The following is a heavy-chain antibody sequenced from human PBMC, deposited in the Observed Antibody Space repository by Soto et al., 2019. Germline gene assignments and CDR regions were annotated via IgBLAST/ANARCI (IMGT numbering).Heavy chain of an antibody. J-gene: IGHJ6*02. D-gene: IGHD3-3*01. V-gene: IGHV1-2*02. CDR2: INPNSGGT. CDR1: GYTFTGYY. CDR3: ARDLLEWFYGMDV. Sequence: ASAKVSCKASGYTFTGYYMHWVRQAPGQGLEWMGWINPNSGGTNYAQKFQGRVTMTRDTSISTAYMELSRLRSDDTAVYYCARDLLEWFYGMDVWGQGTTVTVSS.